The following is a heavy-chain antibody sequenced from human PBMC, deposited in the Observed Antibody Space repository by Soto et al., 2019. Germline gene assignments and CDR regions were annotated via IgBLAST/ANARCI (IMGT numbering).Heavy chain of an antibody. Sequence: EVQLVESGGGLVQPGRSLRLSCAASGFTFDAFAMHWVRQAPGKGLEWVTGISWNSDSIDYADSVKGRFTISSDNAKHSLYLQMNSLRAGDRAFYYCAKGESQWLVPFDYWGQGALVTGSS. D-gene: IGHD6-19*01. J-gene: IGHJ4*02. V-gene: IGHV3-9*01. CDR2: ISWNSDSI. CDR1: GFTFDAFA. CDR3: AKGESQWLVPFDY.